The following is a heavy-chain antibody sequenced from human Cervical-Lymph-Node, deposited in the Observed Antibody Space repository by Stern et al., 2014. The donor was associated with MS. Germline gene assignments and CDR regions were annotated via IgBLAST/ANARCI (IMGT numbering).Heavy chain of an antibody. CDR3: SRDADGYSLVFGY. V-gene: IGHV4-30-4*01. Sequence: QVQLQESGPGLVKPSQTLSLTCAVTGGSISSAEYYWSWIRQSPGKGLVWIGYIHYSGTTYYNPSLKSRVTLSVDTSKNQFSLKLRSVTAADTAVYYCSRDADGYSLVFGYWGRGTLVTVSS. J-gene: IGHJ4*02. D-gene: IGHD5-24*01. CDR1: GGSISSAEYY. CDR2: IHYSGTT.